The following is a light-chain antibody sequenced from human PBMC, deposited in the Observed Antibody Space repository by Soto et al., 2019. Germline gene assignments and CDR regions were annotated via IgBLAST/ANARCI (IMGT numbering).Light chain of an antibody. Sequence: IQMTQSASTLSASVGDRVTVTCRGTKSISTSLAWYEQKAAKDPKLLIYKASALESGVPSRFSGSGCGTEFTLTISSLEHPDFATYYCHQHNTYPWTFGQGTKVDI. CDR2: KAS. CDR3: HQHNTYPWT. V-gene: IGKV1-5*03. J-gene: IGKJ1*01. CDR1: KSISTS.